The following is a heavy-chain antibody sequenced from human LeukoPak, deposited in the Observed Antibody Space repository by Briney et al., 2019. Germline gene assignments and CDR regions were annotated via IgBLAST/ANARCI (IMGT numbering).Heavy chain of an antibody. V-gene: IGHV1-18*01. Sequence: ASVKVSCKVSGDKITNHGISWVRQAPGQGLEWMGWISGYRGNTKYAQRFQGRVTLTADSSTNIANMDLRSLKSDDTAVYYCARDGELPFDAYDIWGQGTVVTVSS. CDR2: ISGYRGNT. CDR3: ARDGELPFDAYDI. D-gene: IGHD1-26*01. J-gene: IGHJ3*02. CDR1: GDKITNHG.